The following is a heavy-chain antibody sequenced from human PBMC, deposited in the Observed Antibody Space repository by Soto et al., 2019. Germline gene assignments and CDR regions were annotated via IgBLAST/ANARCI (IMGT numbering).Heavy chain of an antibody. J-gene: IGHJ5*02. CDR2: ISAYNGNT. V-gene: IGHV1-18*01. CDR3: ARDVGYYGSGWFDP. CDR1: GYTFTIYG. D-gene: IGHD3-10*01. Sequence: GASVKVSCKASGYTFTIYGISWVGQSPGQGLDWMGWISAYNGNTNYAQKLQGRVTMTTDTSTSTAYMELRSLRSDDTAVYYCARDVGYYGSGWFDPWGQGTLVTVSS.